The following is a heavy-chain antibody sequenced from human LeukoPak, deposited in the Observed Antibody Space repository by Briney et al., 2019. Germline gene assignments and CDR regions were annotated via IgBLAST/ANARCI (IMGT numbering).Heavy chain of an antibody. CDR1: GGSISSGGYY. V-gene: IGHV4-31*03. CDR2: IYYSGST. D-gene: IGHD4-17*01. J-gene: IGHJ4*02. CDR3: ARVLTTVTTYYLDY. Sequence: SQTLSLTCTVSGGSISSGGYYWSWIRQHPGKGLEWIGYIYYSGSTYYNPSLKSRVTISVDTSKNQFSLKLSSVTAADTAVYYCARVLTTVTTYYLDYWGRGTLVTVSS.